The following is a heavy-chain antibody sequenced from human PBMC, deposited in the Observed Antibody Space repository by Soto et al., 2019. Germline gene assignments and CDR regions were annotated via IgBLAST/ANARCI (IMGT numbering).Heavy chain of an antibody. D-gene: IGHD6-19*01. CDR1: GGSISSSNW. Sequence: QVQLQESGPGLVKPSGTLSLTCAVSGGSISSSNWWTWVRQPPGKGLEWIGEIYHSGSTTYNPSLNRRVTISVDKSKNQFSLKLSSVTAADTAVYYCARGEAVAGHQFDYWGQGTLVTVSS. J-gene: IGHJ4*02. V-gene: IGHV4-4*02. CDR2: IYHSGST. CDR3: ARGEAVAGHQFDY.